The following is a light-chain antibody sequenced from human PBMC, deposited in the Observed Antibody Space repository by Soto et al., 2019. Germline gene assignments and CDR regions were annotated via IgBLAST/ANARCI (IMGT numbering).Light chain of an antibody. CDR3: GSWDSSLTGGV. CDR2: EDN. Sequence: QSVLTQPPSVSAAPGQTVTISCSGSSPNIGNNIVSWYQQLPGTAPKLLIYEDNKRPSGIPDRFSGSKSGTSATLGITGLQTGDEAEYYCGSWDSSLTGGVFGGGTKLTVL. CDR1: SPNIGNNI. V-gene: IGLV1-51*02. J-gene: IGLJ2*01.